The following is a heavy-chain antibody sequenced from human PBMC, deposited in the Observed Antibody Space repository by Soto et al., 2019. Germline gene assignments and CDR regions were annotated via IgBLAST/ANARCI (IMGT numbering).Heavy chain of an antibody. D-gene: IGHD3-10*01. CDR3: ARVWGGAFDF. Sequence: PSETLSLTCTVSGGSISSYYWSWIRQPPGKGLEWIGYIYYSGSTNYNPSLKSRVTISVDTSKNHFSLKLSSLSAADTAVYYCARVWGGAFDFWGRGTMVT. V-gene: IGHV4-59*01. J-gene: IGHJ3*01. CDR2: IYYSGST. CDR1: GGSISSYY.